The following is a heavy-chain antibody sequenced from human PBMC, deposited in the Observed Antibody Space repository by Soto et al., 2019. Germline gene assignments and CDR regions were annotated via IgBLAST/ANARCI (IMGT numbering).Heavy chain of an antibody. CDR2: ISSSSSYI. CDR3: AREGVGAAGND. J-gene: IGHJ4*02. CDR1: GFTFSSYS. Sequence: EVQLVESGGGLVKPGGSLRLSCAASGFTFSSYSMNWVRQAPGKGLEWVSSISSSSSYIYYADSVKGRFTISRDNAKNALYLQMNSLRGEDTGVYYCAREGVGAAGNDWGQGTLVTVSS. D-gene: IGHD6-13*01. V-gene: IGHV3-21*01.